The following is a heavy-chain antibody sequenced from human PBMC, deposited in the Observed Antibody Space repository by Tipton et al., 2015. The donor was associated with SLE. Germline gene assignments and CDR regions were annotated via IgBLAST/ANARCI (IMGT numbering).Heavy chain of an antibody. J-gene: IGHJ4*02. D-gene: IGHD6-19*01. V-gene: IGHV3-66*01. CDR1: GFTVSSNY. CDR3: ARGYLYSTGWNAYYFDY. CDR2: IYSGGST. Sequence: GSLRLSCAASGFTVSSNYMSWVRQAPGRGLEWVSVIYSGGSTYYADSVKGRFTISRDNSKNTVYLQMNSPRSEDTAVYYCARGYLYSTGWNAYYFDYWGQGTLVTVSS.